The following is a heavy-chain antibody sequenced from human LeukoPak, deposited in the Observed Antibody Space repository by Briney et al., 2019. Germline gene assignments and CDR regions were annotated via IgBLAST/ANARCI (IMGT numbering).Heavy chain of an antibody. Sequence: GGSLRLSCAASGFTFSTYNMNWVRQAPGKRLEWVSSISSSSSYLYHADSVKGRFTISRDNAKNSLYLQMNSLRAEDTAVYYCAREMTMATRSIDYWGQGTLVTVSS. CDR1: GFTFSTYN. CDR2: ISSSSSYL. D-gene: IGHD5-24*01. CDR3: AREMTMATRSIDY. V-gene: IGHV3-21*06. J-gene: IGHJ4*02.